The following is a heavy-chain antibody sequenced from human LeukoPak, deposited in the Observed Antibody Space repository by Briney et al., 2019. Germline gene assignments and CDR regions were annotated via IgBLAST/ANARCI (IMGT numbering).Heavy chain of an antibody. Sequence: SETLSLTCTVSGGSISSYYWSWIRQPPGKGLEWIGYIYYSGSTNYNPSLKSRVTISVDTSKNQFSLKLSSVTAADTAVYYCARRLHYYDSSGYYYLYWGQGTLVTVSS. V-gene: IGHV4-59*01. CDR1: GGSISSYY. D-gene: IGHD3-22*01. CDR2: IYYSGST. CDR3: ARRLHYYDSSGYYYLY. J-gene: IGHJ4*02.